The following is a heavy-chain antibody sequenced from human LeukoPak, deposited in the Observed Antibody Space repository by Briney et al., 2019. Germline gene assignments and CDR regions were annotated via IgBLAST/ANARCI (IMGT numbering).Heavy chain of an antibody. Sequence: ASVKVSCKASGYTFASYAMHWVRQAPGQRLEWMGWINAGNGNTKYSQKFQGRVTITRDTSASTAYMELSSLRSEDTAVYYCARKLLVPRETFDPWGQGTLVTVSS. CDR3: ARKLLVPRETFDP. D-gene: IGHD2-2*01. CDR2: INAGNGNT. CDR1: GYTFASYA. J-gene: IGHJ5*02. V-gene: IGHV1-3*01.